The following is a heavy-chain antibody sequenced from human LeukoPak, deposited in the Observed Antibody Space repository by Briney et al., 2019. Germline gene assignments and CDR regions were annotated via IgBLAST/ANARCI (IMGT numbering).Heavy chain of an antibody. CDR3: TKDQSPYSASSFDI. CDR1: GFTFSSQA. CDR2: ISESGDAT. D-gene: IGHD1-26*01. V-gene: IGHV3-23*01. Sequence: PGGSLRLSCAVSGFTFSSQAMSWVRQAPGKGLEWLSGISESGDATFNIDSVKGRFTISRDNSKNTLYLQMDSLRAEDTAVYYCTKDQSPYSASSFDIWGQGTMVTVSS. J-gene: IGHJ3*02.